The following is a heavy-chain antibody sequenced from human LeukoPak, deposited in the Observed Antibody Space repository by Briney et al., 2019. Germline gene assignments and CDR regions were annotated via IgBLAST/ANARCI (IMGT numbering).Heavy chain of an antibody. J-gene: IGHJ4*02. V-gene: IGHV4-61*01. D-gene: IGHD5-24*01. CDR3: ARAVTEMATTSVDY. Sequence: SETLSLTCTVSGGSISSSSYYWSWIRQPPGKGLEWIGYIYYSGSTNYNPSLKSRVTISVDTSKNQFSLKLSSVTAADTAVYYCARAVTEMATTSVDYWGQGTLVTVSS. CDR2: IYYSGST. CDR1: GGSISSSSYY.